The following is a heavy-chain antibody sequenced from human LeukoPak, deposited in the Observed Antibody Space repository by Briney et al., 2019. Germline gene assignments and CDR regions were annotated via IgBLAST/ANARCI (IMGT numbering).Heavy chain of an antibody. D-gene: IGHD5-24*01. CDR2: INYSGST. CDR3: ARRHGSEKTFDP. J-gene: IGHJ5*02. CDR1: GGSIRSGCYY. Sequence: SETLSLTCTVSGGSIRSGCYYWGWLRQAPGKGLEWIGSINYSGSTYYNPSLKSRVTISVDTSKNQFSLKLSSVTAADMAVYYCARRHGSEKTFDPWGQGTLVTVSS. V-gene: IGHV4-39*01.